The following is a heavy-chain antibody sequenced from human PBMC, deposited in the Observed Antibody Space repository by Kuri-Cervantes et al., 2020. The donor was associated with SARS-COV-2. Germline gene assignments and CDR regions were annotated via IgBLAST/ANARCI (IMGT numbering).Heavy chain of an antibody. J-gene: IGHJ5*02. CDR2: IKNKNDGETR. Sequence: GAALKISCAASGITFRNAWLNWVRQAPGKGLEWVGRIKNKNDGETRDYAAHVKGRFATSTDDSRNMLYLQLSSLKTEDTAVYYCSIDGDHFLMISSDPNWFDPWGQGTLVTVSS. V-gene: IGHV3-15*07. CDR1: GITFRNAW. CDR3: SIDGDHFLMISSDPNWFDP. D-gene: IGHD3-3*02.